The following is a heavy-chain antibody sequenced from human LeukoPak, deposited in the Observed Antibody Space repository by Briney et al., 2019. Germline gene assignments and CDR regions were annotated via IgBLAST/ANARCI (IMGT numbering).Heavy chain of an antibody. CDR2: ISAYNGNT. CDR3: AREERSGSYMD. D-gene: IGHD1-26*01. J-gene: IGHJ4*02. CDR1: GYTFTSYG. V-gene: IGHV1-18*01. Sequence: SVKVSCKASGYTFTSYGISWVRQGPGQGLEWMGWISAYNGNTNYAQKLQGRVTMTTDTSTSTDYMELRSLRSDDTGVYYCAREERSGSYMDWGQGTLVTVSS.